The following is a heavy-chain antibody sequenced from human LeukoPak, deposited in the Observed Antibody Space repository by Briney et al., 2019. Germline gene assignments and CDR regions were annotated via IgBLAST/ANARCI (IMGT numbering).Heavy chain of an antibody. D-gene: IGHD2-21*02. Sequence: PSETLALPCAVYGGSFSGYYWSWIRQPPGKGLEWIGEINHSGSTNYNPSLKSRVTISVDTSKNQFSLKLGSVTAADTAVYYCARGEPTNRLIVVVTATDLDYGGQGTLVTVSS. CDR1: GGSFSGYY. J-gene: IGHJ4*02. CDR3: ARGEPTNRLIVVVTATDLDY. V-gene: IGHV4-34*01. CDR2: INHSGST.